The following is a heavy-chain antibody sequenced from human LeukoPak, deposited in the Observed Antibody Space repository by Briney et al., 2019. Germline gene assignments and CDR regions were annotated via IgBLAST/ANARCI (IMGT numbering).Heavy chain of an antibody. V-gene: IGHV3-30*04. CDR3: ARIPMVRGRNYFDY. CDR2: ISYDESNK. CDR1: GFTFSSYA. J-gene: IGHJ4*02. Sequence: GRSLRLSCAASGFTFSSYAMHWVRQAPGKGLEWVAVISYDESNKYYADSVKGRFTISRDNSKNTLYLQMNSLRAEDTAVYYCARIPMVRGRNYFDYWGQGTLVTVSS. D-gene: IGHD3-10*01.